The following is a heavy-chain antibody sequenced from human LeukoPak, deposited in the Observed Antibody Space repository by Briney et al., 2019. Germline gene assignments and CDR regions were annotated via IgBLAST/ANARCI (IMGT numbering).Heavy chain of an antibody. V-gene: IGHV1-69*05. CDR1: GGTFSSYA. CDR3: ARDRNYYDTAYYFDY. CDR2: IIPIFGTA. J-gene: IGHJ4*02. D-gene: IGHD3-22*01. Sequence: ASVKVSCKASGGTFSSYAISWVRQAPGQGLEWMGGIIPIFGTANYAQKFQGRVTMTRDTSTSTVYMELSSLRSEDTAVYYCARDRNYYDTAYYFDYWGQGTLVTVSS.